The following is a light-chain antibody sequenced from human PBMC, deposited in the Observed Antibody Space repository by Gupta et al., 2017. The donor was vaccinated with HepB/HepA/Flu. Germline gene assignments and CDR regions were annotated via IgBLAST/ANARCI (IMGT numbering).Light chain of an antibody. J-gene: IGKJ1*01. Sequence: DIQMTQSPSSPSASVGDKVTISCRASQSIGSYLHWYQQKPGKAPMLLIYSASRLQSGVPSRFSGSGSGTDFTLTISSLQPEDFATYSCQHSYSLPWTFGQGTKVDIK. CDR2: SAS. V-gene: IGKV1-39*01. CDR3: QHSYSLPWT. CDR1: QSIGSY.